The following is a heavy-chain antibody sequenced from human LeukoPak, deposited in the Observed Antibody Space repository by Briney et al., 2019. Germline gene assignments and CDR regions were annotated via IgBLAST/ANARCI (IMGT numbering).Heavy chain of an antibody. CDR1: GGSFSGNN. V-gene: IGHV4-34*01. Sequence: SETLSLTCAVYGGSFSGNNWSWIRQPPGKGLEWSGELNHSGSTNYNPSLKSRVSISVDTSKNQFSLKLSSVTAADTAVYYCAREGRSGYPPYYYYYYMDVWGKGTTVTISS. D-gene: IGHD3-22*01. CDR2: LNHSGST. J-gene: IGHJ6*03. CDR3: AREGRSGYPPYYYYYYMDV.